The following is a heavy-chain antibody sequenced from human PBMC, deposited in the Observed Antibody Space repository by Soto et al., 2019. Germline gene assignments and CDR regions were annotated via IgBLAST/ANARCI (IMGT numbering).Heavy chain of an antibody. V-gene: IGHV3-30-3*01. CDR3: ARTTYHYYYDSSGYKDFGVDY. CDR1: GFTFSSYA. Sequence: GSLRLSCAASGFTFSSYAMHWVRQAPGKGLEWVAVISYDGSNKYYADSVKGRFTISRDNSKNTLYLQMNSLRAEDTAVYYCARTTYHYYYDSSGYKDFGVDYWGQGTLVTVSS. J-gene: IGHJ4*02. D-gene: IGHD3-22*01. CDR2: ISYDGSNK.